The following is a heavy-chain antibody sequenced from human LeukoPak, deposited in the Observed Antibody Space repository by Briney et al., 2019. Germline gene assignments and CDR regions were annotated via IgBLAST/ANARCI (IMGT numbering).Heavy chain of an antibody. CDR3: AREHAAAAGLFDY. Sequence: GASVKVSCKASGYTFTSYGISWVRQAPGQGLEWMGWINTNTGNPTYAQGFTGRFVFSLDTSVSTAYLQISSLKAEDTAVYYCAREHAAAAGLFDYWGQGTLVTVSS. J-gene: IGHJ4*02. V-gene: IGHV7-4-1*02. CDR2: INTNTGNP. CDR1: GYTFTSYG. D-gene: IGHD6-13*01.